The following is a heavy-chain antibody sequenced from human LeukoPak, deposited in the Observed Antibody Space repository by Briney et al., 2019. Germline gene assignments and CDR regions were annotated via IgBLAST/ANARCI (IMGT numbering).Heavy chain of an antibody. V-gene: IGHV4-59*01. CDR2: VYYSGST. CDR3: ARGPHKFDY. Sequence: SETLSLTCTVSGGSISTFFWSCIRQPPGKGLEWIGYVYYSGSTNYNPSLKSRVTISVDTSKNQFSLKLTSVTAADTAVYYCARGPHKFDYWGQGSLVTVSS. CDR1: GGSISTFF. J-gene: IGHJ4*02.